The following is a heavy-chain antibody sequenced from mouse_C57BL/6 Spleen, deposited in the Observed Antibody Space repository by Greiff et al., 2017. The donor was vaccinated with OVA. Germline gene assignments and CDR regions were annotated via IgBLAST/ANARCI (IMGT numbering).Heavy chain of an antibody. CDR2: IYPGSGNT. CDR3: ASSWDFFDY. J-gene: IGHJ2*01. Sequence: VQLQQSGAELVRPGASVKLSCKASGYTFTDYYINWVKQRPGQGLEWIARIYPGSGNTYYNEKFKGKATLTAEKSSSTAYMQLSSLTSEDSAVYFCASSWDFFDYWGQGTTLTVSS. V-gene: IGHV1-76*01. D-gene: IGHD4-1*01. CDR1: GYTFTDYY.